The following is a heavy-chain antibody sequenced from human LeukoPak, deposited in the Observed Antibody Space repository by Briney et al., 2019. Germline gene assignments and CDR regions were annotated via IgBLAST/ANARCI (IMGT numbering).Heavy chain of an antibody. CDR3: ARNMDDFWSGSNDAFDI. V-gene: IGHV3-66*01. J-gene: IGHJ3*02. Sequence: GGSLRLSCAASGFTVSSNYMSWVRQAPGKGLEWVSFICSGGITYYADSVKGRFTLSRDNSKNTLYLQMNSLRAEDTAVYYCARNMDDFWSGSNDAFDIWGQGTMVTVSS. CDR2: ICSGGIT. CDR1: GFTVSSNY. D-gene: IGHD3-3*01.